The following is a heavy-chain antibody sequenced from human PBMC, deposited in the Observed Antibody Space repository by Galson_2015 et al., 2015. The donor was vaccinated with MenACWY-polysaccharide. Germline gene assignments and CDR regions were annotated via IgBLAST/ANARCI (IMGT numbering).Heavy chain of an antibody. CDR1: GIRFSGSG. CDR2: IQYDGTNK. CDR3: AREGSRIVFHAFDT. D-gene: IGHD2-15*01. J-gene: IGHJ3*02. V-gene: IGHV3-33*01. Sequence: SLRLSCAASGIRFSGSGVHWVRQAPGKGLEWVAVIQYDGTNKVYADSVKGRLTISRDNSRNTLYLEMNSLRAEDTAVYYCAREGSRIVFHAFDTWGQGTMVTVSS.